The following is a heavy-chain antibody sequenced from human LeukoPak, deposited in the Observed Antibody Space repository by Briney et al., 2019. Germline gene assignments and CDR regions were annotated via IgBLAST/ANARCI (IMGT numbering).Heavy chain of an antibody. V-gene: IGHV3-7*01. D-gene: IGHD2/OR15-2a*01. J-gene: IGHJ4*02. Sequence: GGSLRLSCAASGFTFSNYWVSWVRQAPGKGLEWVANIKHDGSEKNYVDSVKGRFTISRDNSKNTLYLQMNSLRAEDTAVYYCAKDLTGVNYCLDRWGQGTLVTVSS. CDR1: GFTFSNYW. CDR3: AKDLTGVNYCLDR. CDR2: IKHDGSEK.